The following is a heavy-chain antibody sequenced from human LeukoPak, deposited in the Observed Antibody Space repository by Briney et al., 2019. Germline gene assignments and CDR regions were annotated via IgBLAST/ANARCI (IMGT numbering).Heavy chain of an antibody. J-gene: IGHJ6*04. V-gene: IGHV3-20*04. Sequence: GGSLRLSCAASGFTFDDYGMSWVRQAPGKGLEWVSGINWNGGSTGYADSVKGRFTISRDNAKNSLYLQMNSLRAEDTALYYCARVKESSMVRGAKSGMDVWGKGTTVTVSS. D-gene: IGHD3-10*01. CDR2: INWNGGST. CDR1: GFTFDDYG. CDR3: ARVKESSMVRGAKSGMDV.